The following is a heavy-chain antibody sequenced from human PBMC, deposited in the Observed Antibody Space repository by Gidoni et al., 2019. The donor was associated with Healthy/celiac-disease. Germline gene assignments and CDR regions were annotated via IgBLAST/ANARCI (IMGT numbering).Heavy chain of an antibody. J-gene: IGHJ4*02. D-gene: IGHD1-26*01. CDR2: IYYSGST. CDR3: ARGGVSGSYSLYHYFDY. V-gene: IGHV4-59*01. Sequence: QVQLQESGPGLVKPSEPLSLTCTVSGGSISSYYWSWIRQPPGKGLEWIGYIYYSGSTNYNPSLKSRVTIAVDTSKNQFSLKLSSVTAADTAVYYCARGGVSGSYSLYHYFDYWGQGTLVTVSS. CDR1: GGSISSYY.